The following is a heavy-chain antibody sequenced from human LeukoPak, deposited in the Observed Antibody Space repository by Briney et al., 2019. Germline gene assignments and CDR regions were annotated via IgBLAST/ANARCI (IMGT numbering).Heavy chain of an antibody. D-gene: IGHD2-21*02. J-gene: IGHJ2*01. Sequence: SETLSLTCTVSGGSISSGDYYWSWIRQPPGKGLEWIGYIYYSGSTYYNPSLKSRVTISVDTSKNQFSLKLSSVTAADTAVYYCARVYCGGDCYSKYLDPWGRGTLVTVSS. V-gene: IGHV4-30-4*01. CDR3: ARVYCGGDCYSKYLDP. CDR1: GGSISSGDYY. CDR2: IYYSGST.